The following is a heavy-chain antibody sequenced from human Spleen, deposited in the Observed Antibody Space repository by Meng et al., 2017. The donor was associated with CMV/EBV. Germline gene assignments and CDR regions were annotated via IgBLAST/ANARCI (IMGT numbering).Heavy chain of an antibody. D-gene: IGHD3-22*01. CDR2: TNTNNAIP. CDR1: AGTFSKYS. Sequence: SAGTFSKYSRRWVRQAPGLGLEWMGWTNTNNAIPTYAQGFTERFVCSLDTSVSTTYLQISSLKADDTAVYYCARLHSSGYYGPNDYWGQGTLVTVSS. J-gene: IGHJ4*02. V-gene: IGHV7-4-1*02. CDR3: ARLHSSGYYGPNDY.